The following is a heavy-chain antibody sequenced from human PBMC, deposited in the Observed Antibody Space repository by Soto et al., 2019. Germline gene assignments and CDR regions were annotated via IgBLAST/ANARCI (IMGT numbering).Heavy chain of an antibody. Sequence: QVQLVESGGGVVQPGRSLRLSCTASGFTFSSYGMHWVRQAPGKGLEWVAIIWSDGNKKYYADSVKGRFTISSDNSKNTLYLQMNSLRAEDTAVYYCARDLVLAAGSDAYWGQGTLVTVSS. D-gene: IGHD6-13*01. V-gene: IGHV3-33*01. J-gene: IGHJ4*02. CDR3: ARDLVLAAGSDAY. CDR1: GFTFSSYG. CDR2: IWSDGNKK.